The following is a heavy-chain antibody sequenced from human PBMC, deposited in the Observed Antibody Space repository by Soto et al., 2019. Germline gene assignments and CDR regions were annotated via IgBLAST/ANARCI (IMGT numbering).Heavy chain of an antibody. D-gene: IGHD6-13*01. V-gene: IGHV3-53*01. CDR1: GFTVSSNY. Sequence: HGGSLRLSCAASGFTVSSNYMSWVRQAPGKGLEWVSVIYSGGSTYYADSVKGRFTISRDNSKNTLYLQMNSLRAEDTAVYYCASHRRPHLSSSWYPTYYYGMDVWGQGTTVTVSS. CDR3: ASHRRPHLSSSWYPTYYYGMDV. J-gene: IGHJ6*02. CDR2: IYSGGST.